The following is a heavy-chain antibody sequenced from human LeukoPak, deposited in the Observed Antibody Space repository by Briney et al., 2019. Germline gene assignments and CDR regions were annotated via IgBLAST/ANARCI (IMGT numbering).Heavy chain of an antibody. CDR3: AAIAVVVAATTKGWFDP. CDR1: GASISSYY. V-gene: IGHV4-59*06. CDR2: IYYSGST. Sequence: SETLSLTCNVSGASISSYYWSWIRQPPGKGLEWSGYIYYSGSTYYNPSLTRRVTISVDTSKNHFPLKLRSLTAADTAVYSCAAIAVVVAATTKGWFDPWGQGTLVTVSS. D-gene: IGHD2-15*01. J-gene: IGHJ5*02.